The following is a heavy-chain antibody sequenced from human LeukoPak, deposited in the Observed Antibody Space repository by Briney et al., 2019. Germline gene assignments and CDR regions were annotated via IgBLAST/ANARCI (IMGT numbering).Heavy chain of an antibody. J-gene: IGHJ4*02. D-gene: IGHD3-10*01. Sequence: GASVKLSCKASGYTFIRYYVHWMRQAPGEGLEWTGIMNPSSGGTTYAQKFQGRVTLTRDTSTSIAYMELTSLRSEDTAMYYCVRGGYDSGSSHGDYWGQGTLITVSS. CDR1: GYTFIRYY. CDR2: MNPSSGGT. CDR3: VRGGYDSGSSHGDY. V-gene: IGHV1-46*01.